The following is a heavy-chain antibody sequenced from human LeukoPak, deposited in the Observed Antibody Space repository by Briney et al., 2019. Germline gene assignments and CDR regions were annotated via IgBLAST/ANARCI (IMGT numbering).Heavy chain of an antibody. CDR1: GFTFSDYY. CDR2: INSNGDRT. D-gene: IGHD3-3*01. J-gene: IGHJ4*02. V-gene: IGHV3-20*04. CDR3: AREGLAYYDFWSGYVHYFDY. Sequence: GGSLRLSCAASGFTFSDYYMSWIRQAPGKGLEWVSGINSNGDRTGYADSVKGRFTISRDKAKNSLYLEMNSLRAEDTALYYCAREGLAYYDFWSGYVHYFDYWGQGTLLTVSS.